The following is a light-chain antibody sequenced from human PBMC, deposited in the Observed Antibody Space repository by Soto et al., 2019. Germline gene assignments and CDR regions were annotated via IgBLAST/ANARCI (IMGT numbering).Light chain of an antibody. Sequence: QSALTQPASVSGSPGQSITISCTGTSSDVGGYDYVSWHQQHPGKAPKVMIYDVSKRPSGVSNRFSGSKSGNTASLTISGLQPEDEADYYCCSYAGSGTNVFGTGTKVTV. V-gene: IGLV2-14*03. CDR3: CSYAGSGTNV. CDR1: SSDVGGYDY. CDR2: DVS. J-gene: IGLJ1*01.